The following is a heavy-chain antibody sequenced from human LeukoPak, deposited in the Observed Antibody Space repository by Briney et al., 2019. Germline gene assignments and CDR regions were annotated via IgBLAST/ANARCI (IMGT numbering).Heavy chain of an antibody. D-gene: IGHD3-22*01. V-gene: IGHV4-39*01. CDR3: ASYYYDISGYWSFQH. CDR1: GGSISSSSYY. CDR2: IYYSGNT. J-gene: IGHJ1*01. Sequence: PSETLSPTCTVSGGSISSSSYYWGWIRQPPGKGLEWIGSIYYSGNTYYNPSLKSRVTISVDTSKNQFSLKLSSVTAADTAVYYCASYYYDISGYWSFQHWGQGTLVTVSS.